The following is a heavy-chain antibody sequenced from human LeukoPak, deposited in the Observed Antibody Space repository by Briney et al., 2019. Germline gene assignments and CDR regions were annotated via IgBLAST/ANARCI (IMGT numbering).Heavy chain of an antibody. Sequence: GGSLRLSCAASGFTFSTYSMNWVRQAPGKGLECVSSITGRSSDIYYADSVKGRFTISRDNAENSLYLQMNSLRADDTAVYYCVRDGDYWGQGTLVSVSS. CDR2: ITGRSSDI. CDR3: VRDGDY. V-gene: IGHV3-21*01. CDR1: GFTFSTYS. J-gene: IGHJ4*02.